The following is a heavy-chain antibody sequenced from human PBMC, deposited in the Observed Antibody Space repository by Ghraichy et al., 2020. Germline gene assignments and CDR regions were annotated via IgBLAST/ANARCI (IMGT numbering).Heavy chain of an antibody. Sequence: SETLSLTCTVSGGSISSGGYYWSWIRQHPGKGLEWIGYIYYSGSTYYNPSLKSRVTISVDTSKNQFSLKLSSVTVADTAVYYCAREIPPYSSPKPNYYYYYGMDVWGQGTTVTVSS. CDR2: IYYSGST. V-gene: IGHV4-31*03. CDR3: AREIPPYSSPKPNYYYYYGMDV. D-gene: IGHD6-13*01. CDR1: GGSISSGGYY. J-gene: IGHJ6*02.